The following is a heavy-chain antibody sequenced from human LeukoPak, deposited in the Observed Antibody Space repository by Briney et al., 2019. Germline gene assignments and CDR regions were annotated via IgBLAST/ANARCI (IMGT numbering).Heavy chain of an antibody. J-gene: IGHJ4*02. D-gene: IGHD3-22*01. Sequence: PGGSLRLSCAASGFTFSSYWMSWVRQAPGKGLEWVANIKQDGSEKYYVDSVKGRFTISRDNAKNSLYLQMNSLRAEDTAVYYCARVRSRIIDREFDYWGQGTLVTVSS. CDR3: ARVRSRIIDREFDY. CDR2: IKQDGSEK. CDR1: GFTFSSYW. V-gene: IGHV3-7*01.